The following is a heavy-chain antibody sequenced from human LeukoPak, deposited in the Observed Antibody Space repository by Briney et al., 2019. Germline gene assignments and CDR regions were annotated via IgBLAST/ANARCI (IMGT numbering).Heavy chain of an antibody. CDR3: VRAAAGGWFFQH. J-gene: IGHJ1*01. CDR2: TYYRSKWYN. Sequence: SQTLSLTCAISGDSVSNNSAAWNWIRQSPSSGLEWLGRTYYRSKWYNDYALSVKSRITINPDTSKNQFSLHLNSVTPDDTAVYYCVRAAAGGWFFQHWGQGTLVTVSS. V-gene: IGHV6-1*01. D-gene: IGHD6-13*01. CDR1: GDSVSNNSAA.